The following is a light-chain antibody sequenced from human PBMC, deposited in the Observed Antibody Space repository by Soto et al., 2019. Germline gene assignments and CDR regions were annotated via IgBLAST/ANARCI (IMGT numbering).Light chain of an antibody. CDR1: QSISSW. J-gene: IGKJ5*01. Sequence: ASQSISSWLAWYQQKPGKAPKLLIYYASNLESGDPSSFSCSESWTKFTLTNNSLQPDDGASYNCQQKNSNPITYSQGTRLEIK. CDR3: QQKNSNPIT. CDR2: YAS. V-gene: IGKV1-5*01.